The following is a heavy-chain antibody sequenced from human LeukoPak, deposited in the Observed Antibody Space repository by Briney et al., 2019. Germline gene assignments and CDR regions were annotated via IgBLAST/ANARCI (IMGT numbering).Heavy chain of an antibody. CDR2: IYYSGST. CDR1: GGSISSSSYY. D-gene: IGHD3-22*01. V-gene: IGHV4-39*01. J-gene: IGHJ4*02. Sequence: PSETLSLTCTVSGGSISSSSYYWGWIRQPPGTGLEWLGSIYYSGSTYYNPSLKSRVTISVDTSKNQFSLKLSSVTAADTAVYYCASPTRGDSSGYFFYWGQGTLVTVSS. CDR3: ASPTRGDSSGYFFY.